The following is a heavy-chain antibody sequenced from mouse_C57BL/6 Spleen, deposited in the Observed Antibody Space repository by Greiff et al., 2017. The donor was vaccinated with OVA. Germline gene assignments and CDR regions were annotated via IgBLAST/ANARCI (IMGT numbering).Heavy chain of an antibody. CDR1: GYSITSGYY. J-gene: IGHJ2*01. Sequence: EVQLQQSGPGLVKPSQSLSLTCSVTGYSITSGYYWNWIRQFPGNKLEWMGYISYDGSNNYNPSLKNRISITRDTSKNQFFLKLNSVTTEDTATYYCARGQGTLYYFDYWGQGTTLTVSS. CDR2: ISYDGSN. CDR3: ARGQGTLYYFDY. V-gene: IGHV3-6*01. D-gene: IGHD3-2*01.